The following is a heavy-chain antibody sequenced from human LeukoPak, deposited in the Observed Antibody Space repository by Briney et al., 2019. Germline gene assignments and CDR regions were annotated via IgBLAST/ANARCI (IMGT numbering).Heavy chain of an antibody. Sequence: SETLSLTCGVSGGSISSTNWYSWVRQPPGQGLEWIGEISLSGLTNYNPSLQGRVTISVDTSKNQFSLDLNSVTAADTAVYYCARRASGLDWFDSWGQGTLVTVSS. CDR1: GGSISSTNW. CDR3: ARRASGLDWFDS. V-gene: IGHV4-4*02. CDR2: ISLSGLT. D-gene: IGHD6-19*01. J-gene: IGHJ5*01.